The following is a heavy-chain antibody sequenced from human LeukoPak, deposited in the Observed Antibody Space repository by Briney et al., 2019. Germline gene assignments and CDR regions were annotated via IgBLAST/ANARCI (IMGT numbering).Heavy chain of an antibody. CDR1: GYSISSGYY. CDR2: IYHSGST. Sequence: SETLSLTCTVSGYSISSGYYWGWIRQPPGKGLEWIGSIYHSGSTYYNPSLKSRVTISVDTSKNQFSLKLSSVTAADTAVYYCAGNTFGGVIARDWGQGTLVTVSS. CDR3: AGNTFGGVIARD. J-gene: IGHJ4*02. V-gene: IGHV4-38-2*02. D-gene: IGHD3-16*02.